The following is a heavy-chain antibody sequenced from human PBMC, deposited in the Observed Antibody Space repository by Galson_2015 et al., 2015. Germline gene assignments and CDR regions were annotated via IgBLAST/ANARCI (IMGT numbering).Heavy chain of an antibody. Sequence: SVKVSCKASGGTFSSYAISWVRQAPGQGLEWMGGIIPIFGTANYTQKFQGRVTITADESTSTAYMELGSLRSEDTAVYYCAREYYDILTGYSTPGNYFDYWGQGTLVTVSS. J-gene: IGHJ4*02. CDR3: AREYYDILTGYSTPGNYFDY. CDR1: GGTFSSYA. V-gene: IGHV1-69*13. CDR2: IIPIFGTA. D-gene: IGHD3-9*01.